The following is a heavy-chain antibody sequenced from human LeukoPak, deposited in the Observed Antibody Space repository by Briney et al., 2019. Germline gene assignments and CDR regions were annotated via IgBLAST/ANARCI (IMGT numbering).Heavy chain of an antibody. Sequence: ASVTVSCKASGGTFSSYAISWVRQAPGHGLEWMGGIIPIFGTANYAQKFQGRVTITADESTSTAYMELSSLRSEDTAVYYCAREPVSGYSSSSGYWGQGTLVTVSS. CDR1: GGTFSSYA. V-gene: IGHV1-69*13. J-gene: IGHJ4*02. D-gene: IGHD6-13*01. CDR3: AREPVSGYSSSSGY. CDR2: IIPIFGTA.